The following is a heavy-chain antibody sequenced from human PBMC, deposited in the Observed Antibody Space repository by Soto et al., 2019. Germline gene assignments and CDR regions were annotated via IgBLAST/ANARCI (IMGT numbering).Heavy chain of an antibody. V-gene: IGHV3-23*01. J-gene: IGHJ4*02. CDR1: GFTFSSYA. CDR3: AKDRAEWGSYDY. D-gene: IGHD7-27*01. CDR2: ISGSGGST. Sequence: PGGSLRLSCAASGFTFSSYAMSWVRQAPGKGLKWVSTISGSGGSTYYAESVKGRFTISRDNSKSTLYLQMNGLRAEDTAVYYCAKDRAEWGSYDYWGQGILVTAPQ.